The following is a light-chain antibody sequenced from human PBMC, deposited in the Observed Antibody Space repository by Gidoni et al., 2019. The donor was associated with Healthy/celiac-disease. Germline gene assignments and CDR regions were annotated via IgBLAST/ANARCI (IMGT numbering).Light chain of an antibody. CDR1: QSMSSY. CDR3: QQSYNTPRT. J-gene: IGKJ1*01. V-gene: IGKV1-39*01. Sequence: DIQMTQSPSSLSASVGDRVTITCRASQSMSSYLNWYQQKPGKAPKLLIYAASSLQSGVPARFSGSGSGTDFTLTISSLQPEDFATYYCQQSYNTPRTFXXXTKVEIK. CDR2: AAS.